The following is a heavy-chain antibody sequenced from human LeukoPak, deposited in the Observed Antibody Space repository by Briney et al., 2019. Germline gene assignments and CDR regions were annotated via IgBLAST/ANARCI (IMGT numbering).Heavy chain of an antibody. J-gene: IGHJ4*02. Sequence: GGSLRLSCVGSGFSFGSYWMHWVRQAPGKGLEWVSSISSSSSYIYYADSVKGRFTISRDNAKNSLYLQMNSLRAEDTAVYYCARAGDVLLWFGEFLFDYWGQGTLVTVSS. CDR1: GFSFGSYW. V-gene: IGHV3-21*01. CDR2: ISSSSSYI. CDR3: ARAGDVLLWFGEFLFDY. D-gene: IGHD3-10*01.